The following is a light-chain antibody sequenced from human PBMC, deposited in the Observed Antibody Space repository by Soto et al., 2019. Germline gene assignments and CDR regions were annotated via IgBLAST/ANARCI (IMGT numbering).Light chain of an antibody. J-gene: IGLJ3*02. CDR3: QSYDSSLSGCV. CDR1: SSNIGAGYD. Sequence: QSVLTQPPSVSGAPGQRVTISCTGSSSNIGAGYDVHWYQQLPGTAPKLLIYDNINQPSGVPDRFSGSKSGTSASLAITGLQAEDEADYYCQSYDSSLSGCVFGGGTKLTVL. CDR2: DNI. V-gene: IGLV1-40*01.